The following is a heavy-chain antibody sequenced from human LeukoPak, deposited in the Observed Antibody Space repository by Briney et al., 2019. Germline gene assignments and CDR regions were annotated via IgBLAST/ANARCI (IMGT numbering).Heavy chain of an antibody. Sequence: GESLKISCKGSGYSFTNYWIGWVRQMPGKGLKWMGIIYPGDSDARYSPSFQGQVTISADKSISTAYLQWSSLKASDTAMYYCARQGYCSGGSCYGSGQHGWFDPWGQGTLVTVSS. V-gene: IGHV5-51*01. CDR3: ARQGYCSGGSCYGSGQHGWFDP. D-gene: IGHD2-15*01. J-gene: IGHJ5*02. CDR1: GYSFTNYW. CDR2: IYPGDSDA.